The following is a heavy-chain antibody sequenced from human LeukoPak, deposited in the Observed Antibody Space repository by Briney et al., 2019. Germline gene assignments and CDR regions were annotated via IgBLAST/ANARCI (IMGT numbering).Heavy chain of an antibody. V-gene: IGHV4-30-2*01. D-gene: IGHD6-6*01. Sequence: SETLSLTCTVSGGSISSSVYYWGWIRQPPGKGLEWIGYIFQSGSTYYNPSLQSRVTISVDRSKNQFSLSLSSVTAADTAVYYCARGSGYSSSIDFHSWGHGTLVTVSS. J-gene: IGHJ5*01. CDR3: ARGSGYSSSIDFHS. CDR1: GGSISSSVYY. CDR2: IFQSGST.